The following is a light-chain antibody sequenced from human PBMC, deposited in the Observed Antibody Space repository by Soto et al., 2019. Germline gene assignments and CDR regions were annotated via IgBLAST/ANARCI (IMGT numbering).Light chain of an antibody. J-gene: IGKJ5*01. V-gene: IGKV1-39*01. CDR2: AAS. CDR1: QSISTY. CDR3: QRSYRSIS. Sequence: DIQMTQSPSSLFASVGDRVTITCRASQSISTYLNWYQQRPGKAPRLLIYAASSLQSGVPSRFSGSGSGTEFTLTISSLQPDDFATYYCQRSYRSISFGQGTRLEMK.